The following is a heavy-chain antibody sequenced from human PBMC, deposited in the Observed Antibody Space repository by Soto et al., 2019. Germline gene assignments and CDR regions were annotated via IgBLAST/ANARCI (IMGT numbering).Heavy chain of an antibody. D-gene: IGHD3-9*01. Sequence: QVQLVESGGGVVQPGRSLRLSCAASGFTFSSYAMHWVRQAPGEGLEWVAVISYDGSNKYYADSVKGRFTISRDNSKNTLYLQMNSLRAEDTAVYYCARDPTGPYYYGMDVWGQGTTVTVSS. CDR2: ISYDGSNK. J-gene: IGHJ6*02. CDR3: ARDPTGPYYYGMDV. V-gene: IGHV3-30-3*01. CDR1: GFTFSSYA.